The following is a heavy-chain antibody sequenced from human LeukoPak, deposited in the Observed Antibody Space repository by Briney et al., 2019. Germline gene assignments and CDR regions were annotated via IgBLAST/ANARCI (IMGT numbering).Heavy chain of an antibody. D-gene: IGHD3-16*01. J-gene: IGHJ4*02. Sequence: GGSLRLSCAASGFTFSSYSMNWVRQAPGKGLGWVSSISSSSSYIYYADSVKGRFTISRDNAKNSLYLQMNSLRAEDTAVYYCARDRHLIFDYWGQGTLVTVSS. V-gene: IGHV3-21*01. CDR3: ARDRHLIFDY. CDR2: ISSSSSYI. CDR1: GFTFSSYS.